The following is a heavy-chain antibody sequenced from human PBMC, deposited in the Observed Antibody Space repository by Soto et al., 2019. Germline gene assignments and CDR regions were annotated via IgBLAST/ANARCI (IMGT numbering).Heavy chain of an antibody. D-gene: IGHD3-22*01. Sequence: SVKVSCKTSGDTFSSYGISWVRQAPGQGLEWMGGIIPIFGTPNYAQKFQGRVTLTADKSTSTAYMELSSLRSEDTAVYYCARVDYYGRRASYYVGLRNCFDTWGQGTLVTVSS. CDR2: IIPIFGTP. CDR1: GDTFSSYG. J-gene: IGHJ5*02. V-gene: IGHV1-69*06. CDR3: ARVDYYGRRASYYVGLRNCFDT.